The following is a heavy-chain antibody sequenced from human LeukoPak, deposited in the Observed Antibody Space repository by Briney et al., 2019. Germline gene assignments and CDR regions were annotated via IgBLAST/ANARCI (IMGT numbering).Heavy chain of an antibody. CDR2: IFPGDSDT. V-gene: IGHV5-51*01. CDR1: GYSFVTFW. Sequence: GESLKISCKASGYSFVTFWIGWVRQMPGKGLEWMGIIFPGDSDTRYSPSFQGQVTISADKSISIVYLQWSSLKASDTAMYYCARHPDGSGSYDYWGQGTLVTVSS. D-gene: IGHD3-10*01. J-gene: IGHJ4*02. CDR3: ARHPDGSGSYDY.